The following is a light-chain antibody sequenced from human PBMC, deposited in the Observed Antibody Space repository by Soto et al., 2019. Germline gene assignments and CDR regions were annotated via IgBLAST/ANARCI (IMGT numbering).Light chain of an antibody. CDR3: LQNYNYPFT. J-gene: IGKJ3*01. CDR1: QGIRNE. CDR2: AAS. V-gene: IGKV1-6*01. Sequence: AIQMTQSPSSLSASVGDRVTITCRASQGIRNELGWYQQKPGKAPKVLIYAASSLQSGVPSRFSGSGSGTDFTLPISSRQPEDFATYYCLQNYNYPFTFGPGTKVDIK.